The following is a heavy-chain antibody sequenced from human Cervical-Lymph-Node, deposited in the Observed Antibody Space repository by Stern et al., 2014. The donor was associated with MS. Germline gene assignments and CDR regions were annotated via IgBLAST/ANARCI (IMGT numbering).Heavy chain of an antibody. D-gene: IGHD2-15*01. CDR2: ITGGGSTI. CDR3: ASKDDYGDH. CDR1: GFTFSSYN. J-gene: IGHJ4*02. V-gene: IGHV3-48*04. Sequence: EMQLVESGGGLVQPGGSLRLSCAGSGFTFSSYNMNWVRQAPGKGLEWVSYITGGGSTIYYADSVKGRFTISRDNAKNSLYLQMNSLRAEDTAVYYCASKDDYGDHWGQGTLVTVSS.